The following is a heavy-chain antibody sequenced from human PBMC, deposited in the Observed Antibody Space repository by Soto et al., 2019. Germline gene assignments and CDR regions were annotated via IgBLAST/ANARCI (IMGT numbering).Heavy chain of an antibody. D-gene: IGHD4-17*01. CDR3: AVTVTAGDY. J-gene: IGHJ4*02. CDR1: GGSISSSTYY. V-gene: IGHV4-39*01. Sequence: QLQLQESGPGLVKPSETLSLTCTVSGGSISSSTYYWGWVRQPPGKGLEWIGSIYYGGSNYYNPSRNSRVTISVNASKNQFSLNLSSVTAADTAVYYCAVTVTAGDYWVQGTLVTDSS. CDR2: IYYGGSN.